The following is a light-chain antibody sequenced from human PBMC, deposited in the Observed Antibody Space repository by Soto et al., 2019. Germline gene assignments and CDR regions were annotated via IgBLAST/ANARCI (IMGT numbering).Light chain of an antibody. CDR3: QQYNNWPRT. CDR2: GVS. Sequence: EIVMMQSPAPLSVSPGESVTLSCSASQLFSSNLAWYQHKPGQAPRLLIYGVSTRDTGVPDRFSGSASGTEFTLTISSLQSEDFAVYYCQQYNNWPRTFGQGTRLEIK. CDR1: QLFSSN. V-gene: IGKV3-15*01. J-gene: IGKJ5*01.